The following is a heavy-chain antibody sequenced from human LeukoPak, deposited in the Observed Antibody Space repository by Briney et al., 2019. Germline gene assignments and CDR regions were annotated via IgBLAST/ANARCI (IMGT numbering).Heavy chain of an antibody. Sequence: SETLSLTCAVYGGSFSGYYWSWIRQPPGKGLEWIGEINHSGSTNYNPSLKSRVTISVDTSKNQVSLKMGSVTAADTAVYYCARGSSWSKWGQGTLVTVSS. D-gene: IGHD6-13*01. J-gene: IGHJ4*02. V-gene: IGHV4-34*01. CDR3: ARGSSWSK. CDR1: GGSFSGYY. CDR2: INHSGST.